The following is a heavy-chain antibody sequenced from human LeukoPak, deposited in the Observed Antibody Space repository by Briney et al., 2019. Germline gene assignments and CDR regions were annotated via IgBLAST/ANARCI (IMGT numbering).Heavy chain of an antibody. CDR1: GFTFSNAW. D-gene: IGHD1-26*01. V-gene: IGHV3-15*01. CDR2: IKSKTDGGTT. Sequence: GGSLRLSCAASGFTFSNAWMSWVRQAPGKGLEWVGRIKSKTDGGTTDYAAPVKGRFTISRDDSKNTLYLQMNSLKTEDTAVYYCTSVISGSYFTRYWGQGTLVTVSS. J-gene: IGHJ4*02. CDR3: TSVISGSYFTRY.